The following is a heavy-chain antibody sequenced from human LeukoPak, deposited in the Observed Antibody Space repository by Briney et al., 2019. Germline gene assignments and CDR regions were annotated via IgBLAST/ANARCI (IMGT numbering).Heavy chain of an antibody. D-gene: IGHD3-22*01. V-gene: IGHV1-69*05. CDR3: ARTYYYDSSGYLGLFY. J-gene: IGHJ4*02. CDR1: GGTFSSYA. Sequence: SVKVSXKASGGTFSSYAISWVRQAPGQGLEWMGGIIPIFGTANYAQKFHGRVTITTDESTSTAYMELSSLRSEDTAVYYCARTYYYDSSGYLGLFYWGQGTLVTVSS. CDR2: IIPIFGTA.